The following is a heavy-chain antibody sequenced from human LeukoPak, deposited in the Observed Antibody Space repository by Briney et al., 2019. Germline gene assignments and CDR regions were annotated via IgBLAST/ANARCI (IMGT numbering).Heavy chain of an antibody. V-gene: IGHV4-34*01. CDR1: GGSFSGYY. CDR2: IYHSGST. CDR3: AVAVAGRRGWFDP. J-gene: IGHJ5*02. Sequence: SETLSLTCAVYGGSFSGYYWSWIRQPPGKGLEWIGEIYHSGSTNYNPSLKSRVTISVDKSKNQFSLKLSSVTAADTAVYYCAVAVAGRRGWFDPWGQGTLVTVSS. D-gene: IGHD6-19*01.